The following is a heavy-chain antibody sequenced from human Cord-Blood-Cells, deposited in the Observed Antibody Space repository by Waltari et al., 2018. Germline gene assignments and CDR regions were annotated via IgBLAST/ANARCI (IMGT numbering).Heavy chain of an antibody. CDR2: IYHSGST. Sequence: QVQLQESGPGLVKPSGTLSLTCAVSGGSISSSNWWSWVRQPPGKGLEWIGEIYHSGSTNHNPSLKSRVTISVDKSKNQFSLKLSSVTAADTAVYYCARSPGTTGTTDHNWFDPWGQGTLVTVSS. D-gene: IGHD1-1*01. CDR1: GGSISSSNW. CDR3: ARSPGTTGTTDHNWFDP. J-gene: IGHJ5*02. V-gene: IGHV4-4*02.